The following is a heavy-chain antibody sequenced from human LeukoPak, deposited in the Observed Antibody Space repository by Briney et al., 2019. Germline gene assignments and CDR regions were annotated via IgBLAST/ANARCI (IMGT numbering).Heavy chain of an antibody. V-gene: IGHV1-18*01. D-gene: IGHD2-2*01. J-gene: IGHJ4*02. CDR1: GYTFTSYG. CDR2: ISAYNGNT. CDR3: ARDCSSTSCYFRVFDY. Sequence: ASVKVSCKASGYTFTSYGISWVRQAPGQGLEWMGWISAYNGNTNYVQKLQGRVTMTTDTSTSTAYMELRSLRSDDTAVYYCARDCSSTSCYFRVFDYWGQGTLVTVSS.